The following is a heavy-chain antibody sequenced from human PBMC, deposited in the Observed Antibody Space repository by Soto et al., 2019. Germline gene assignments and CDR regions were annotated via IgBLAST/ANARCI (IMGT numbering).Heavy chain of an antibody. CDR1: GYTFTSYD. J-gene: IGHJ4*02. V-gene: IGHV1-8*01. CDR2: MNPNSGNT. D-gene: IGHD4-17*01. Sequence: QVQLVQSGAEVKKPGASVKVSCKASGYTFTSYDINWVRQATGQGLEWMGWMNPNSGNTGYAQKFPGRVTITRHPSISTAYMEPSSLRSEDTAGYCCATSTNDYGDRHWGQGTLVTVSS. CDR3: ATSTNDYGDRH.